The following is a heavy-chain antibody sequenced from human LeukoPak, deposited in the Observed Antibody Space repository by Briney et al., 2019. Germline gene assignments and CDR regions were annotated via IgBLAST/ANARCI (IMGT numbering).Heavy chain of an antibody. Sequence: SETLSLTCTVSGGSISSSSSYWGWIRQPPGKGLEWIGSMYYSGSTYYNPSLKSRVTISVDTSKNQFSLKLNSVTAADTTVYYCARSSGWYRGFDYWGQGTLVTVSS. CDR1: GGSISSSSSY. CDR3: ARSSGWYRGFDY. V-gene: IGHV4-39*01. D-gene: IGHD6-19*01. J-gene: IGHJ4*02. CDR2: MYYSGST.